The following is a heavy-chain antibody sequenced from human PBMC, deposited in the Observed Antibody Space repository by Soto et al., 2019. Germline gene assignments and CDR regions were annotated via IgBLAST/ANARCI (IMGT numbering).Heavy chain of an antibody. CDR3: ARVPDY. J-gene: IGHJ4*02. CDR1: GASITQYY. V-gene: IGHV4-4*08. CDR2: VSSTGST. Sequence: SETLSLTCTVSGASITQYYWNWIRQSPGKGLEWIVSVSSTGSTVYNPSLTSRVTVSLDTSKNQFSLTLNSVTAADTAVYYCARVPDYWGQGTLVTVSS.